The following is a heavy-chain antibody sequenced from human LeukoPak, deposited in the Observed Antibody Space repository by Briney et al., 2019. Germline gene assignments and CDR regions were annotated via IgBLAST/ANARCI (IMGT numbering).Heavy chain of an antibody. CDR2: IYPGDSDT. D-gene: IGHD2-21*02. V-gene: IGHV5-51*01. CDR3: ARFSGDNAFDI. J-gene: IGHJ3*02. Sequence: HGESLKISCKGSGYRFTTYWIGWVRQMPGKGLEWMGIIYPGDSDTRYSPSFQGQVTISADKSINTAYLQWSNLKASDTAIHYCARFSGDNAFDIWGQGTMVTASS. CDR1: GYRFTTYW.